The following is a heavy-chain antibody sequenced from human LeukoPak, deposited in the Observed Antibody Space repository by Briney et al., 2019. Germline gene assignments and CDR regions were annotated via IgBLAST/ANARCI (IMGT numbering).Heavy chain of an antibody. V-gene: IGHV1-2*02. CDR1: GFAFRSHA. CDR3: ARGFTWAFDI. J-gene: IGHJ3*02. Sequence: GGFLRLSCTASGFAFRSHAMHWVRQAPGQGLEWMGWMNPNSGGTNYAQKFQGRVTMTRDTSISTAYMELSRLRSDDTAVYYCARGFTWAFDIWGQGTMVTVSS. CDR2: MNPNSGGT. D-gene: IGHD2/OR15-2a*01.